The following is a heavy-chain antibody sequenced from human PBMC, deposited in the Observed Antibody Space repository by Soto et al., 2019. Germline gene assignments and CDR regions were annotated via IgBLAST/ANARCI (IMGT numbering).Heavy chain of an antibody. D-gene: IGHD5-12*01. CDR2: IYWDEDK. V-gene: IGHV2-5*02. CDR3: AHRPRGYAYYFDY. J-gene: IGHJ4*02. CDR1: GFSLRTRGVA. Sequence: KESGPTLVKPTQILTLTCTFSGFSLRTRGVAVGWFRQPPGKALEWLALIYWDEDKWYSPSLKSRLTIADDTSKNQVVLTMTNVDPVDTATYYCAHRPRGYAYYFDYWGQGILVTVSS.